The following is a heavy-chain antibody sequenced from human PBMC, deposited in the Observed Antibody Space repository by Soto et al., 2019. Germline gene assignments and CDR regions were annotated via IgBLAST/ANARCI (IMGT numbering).Heavy chain of an antibody. V-gene: IGHV1-2*02. Sequence: GASVKVSCKASGYTFTGYYIHWVRQAPGQGLEWMGWINPNNGDTNYAQKFQGRVTMTRDTSTSTTYMELSSLTFDDTAVYYCARHSGYDYVSDYWGQGTQVTVSS. CDR1: GYTFTGYY. CDR2: INPNNGDT. CDR3: ARHSGYDYVSDY. D-gene: IGHD5-12*01. J-gene: IGHJ4*02.